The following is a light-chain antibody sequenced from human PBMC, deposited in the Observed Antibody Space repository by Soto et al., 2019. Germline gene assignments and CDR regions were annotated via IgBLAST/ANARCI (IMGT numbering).Light chain of an antibody. Sequence: EIVLTQSPGTLSLSPGERATLSCRASQSVSGYLAWYQQKPGQAPRLLIYDASNRAPGIPARFSGSGSGTDFPSPINGLGPEDFAVYYCQHRRNGPLPFGGGTTVE. J-gene: IGKJ4*01. V-gene: IGKV3-11*01. CDR1: QSVSGY. CDR2: DAS. CDR3: QHRRNGPLP.